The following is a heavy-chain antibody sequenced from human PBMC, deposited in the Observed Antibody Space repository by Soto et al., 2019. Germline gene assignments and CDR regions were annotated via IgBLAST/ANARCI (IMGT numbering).Heavy chain of an antibody. CDR3: AKYGSGSYLGSGGYYYYGMDV. J-gene: IGHJ6*02. V-gene: IGHV1-3*01. CDR2: INAGNGNT. CDR1: GYTFTNYA. Sequence: ASVKVSCKASGYTFTNYAIHWVRQAPGQRLEWMGWINAGNGNTKYSQKFQGRVTITRDTSASTAYMELSSLRSEDTAVYYCAKYGSGSYLGSGGYYYYGMDVWGQGTTVTVSS. D-gene: IGHD3-10*01.